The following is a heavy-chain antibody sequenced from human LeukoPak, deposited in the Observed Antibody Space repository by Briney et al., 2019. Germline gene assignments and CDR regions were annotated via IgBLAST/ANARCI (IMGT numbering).Heavy chain of an antibody. D-gene: IGHD3-22*01. CDR1: GGSFSSYY. J-gene: IGHJ3*02. CDR3: ARDRRETITMIVVVTDAFDI. V-gene: IGHV4-4*07. CDR2: IYTSGST. Sequence: SETLSLTCAVYGGSFSSYYWSWIRQPAGKGLEWIGRIYTSGSTNYNPSLKSRVTMSVDTSKNQFSLKLSSVTAADTAVYYCARDRRETITMIVVVTDAFDIWGQGTMVTVSS.